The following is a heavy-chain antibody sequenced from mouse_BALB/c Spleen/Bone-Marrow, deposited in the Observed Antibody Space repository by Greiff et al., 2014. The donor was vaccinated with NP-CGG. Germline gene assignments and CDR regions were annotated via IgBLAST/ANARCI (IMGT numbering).Heavy chain of an antibody. CDR2: IYPYNGGT. V-gene: IGHV1S29*02. Sequence: VQLQQSGPELVKPGASVKISCKASGYTFTDYNMHWVKQSHGKSLEWIGYIYPYNGGTGYNQKFKSKATLTVDNSSSTAYMELSSLTSEDSAVYYCARSYGNWYFDVWGAGTTVTVSS. J-gene: IGHJ1*01. D-gene: IGHD2-10*02. CDR1: GYTFTDYN. CDR3: ARSYGNWYFDV.